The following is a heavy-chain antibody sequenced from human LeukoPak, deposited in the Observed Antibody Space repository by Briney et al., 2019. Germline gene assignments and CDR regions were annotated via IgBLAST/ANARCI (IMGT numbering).Heavy chain of an antibody. CDR3: ARWYSSGWAFDC. CDR2: IHSSGST. D-gene: IGHD6-19*01. Sequence: SETLSLTCTVSGGTISSYYWNWIRQPPGKGLEWIGYIHSSGSTKYNPSLKSRVTISVDTSKNQFSLKLSSVTAADTAVYYCARWYSSGWAFDCWGQGTLVTVSS. CDR1: GGTISSYY. V-gene: IGHV4-59*08. J-gene: IGHJ4*02.